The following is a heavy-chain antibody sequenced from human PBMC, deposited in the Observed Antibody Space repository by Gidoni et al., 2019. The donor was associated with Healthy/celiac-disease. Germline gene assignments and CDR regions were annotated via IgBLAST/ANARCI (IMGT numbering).Heavy chain of an antibody. CDR1: GFTFSGYS. CDR3: AKSPPRITIFGVVITLPDY. CDR2: ISGSGGST. J-gene: IGHJ4*02. Sequence: ELQLVDSGGGLVQPGCSLRLSCAASGFTFSGYSLSWVRQAPGKGLEWVSAISGSGGSTYYADSVKGRFTISRENSKNTLYRQMNSLRAEDTAVYYCAKSPPRITIFGVVITLPDYWGQGTLVTVSS. V-gene: IGHV3-23*04. D-gene: IGHD3-3*01.